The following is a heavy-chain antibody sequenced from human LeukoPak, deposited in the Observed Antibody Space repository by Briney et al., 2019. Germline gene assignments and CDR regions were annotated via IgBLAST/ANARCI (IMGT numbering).Heavy chain of an antibody. J-gene: IGHJ4*02. CDR2: ISGSASST. D-gene: IGHD1-26*01. V-gene: IGHV3-23*01. CDR1: GFTFSNYA. CDR3: AKGIKVGATTPFDY. Sequence: GGSLRLSCAASGFTFSNYAMSWVRQAPGKGLEWVSAISGSASSTYHADSVKGRFTISRDNSKNTLYLQMNSLRAEDTAVYYCAKGIKVGATTPFDYWGQGTLVTVSS.